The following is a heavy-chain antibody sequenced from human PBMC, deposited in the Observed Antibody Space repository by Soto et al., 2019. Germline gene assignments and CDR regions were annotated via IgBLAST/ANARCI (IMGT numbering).Heavy chain of an antibody. CDR1: GGTFSSYA. CDR2: IIPIFGTA. V-gene: IGHV1-69*13. Sequence: GASVKVSCKASGGTFSSYAISWVRQAPGQGLEWMGGIIPIFGTANYAQKFQGRVAITADESTSTAYMELSSLRSEDTAVYYCAREGSGWLDYWGQGTLVTVSS. J-gene: IGHJ4*02. CDR3: AREGSGWLDY. D-gene: IGHD6-19*01.